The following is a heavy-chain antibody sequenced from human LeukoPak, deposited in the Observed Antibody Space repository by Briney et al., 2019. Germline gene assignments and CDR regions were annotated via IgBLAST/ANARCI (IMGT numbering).Heavy chain of an antibody. J-gene: IGHJ5*02. D-gene: IGHD1-1*01. CDR3: ARHLHNQPSPSFDP. V-gene: IGHV4-4*09. CDR1: GGFVTTYY. CDR2: IYTSGGT. Sequence: PSETLSLTCSVSGGFVTTYYWSWIRQPPGKGLEWIGYIYTSGGTNHNPSLKSRVTISVDTSKNQFSLKLTSVTAADTAVYYCARHLHNQPSPSFDPWGQGTLVTVSS.